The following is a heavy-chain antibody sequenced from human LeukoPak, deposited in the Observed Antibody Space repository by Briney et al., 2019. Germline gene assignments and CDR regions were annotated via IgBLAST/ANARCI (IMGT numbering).Heavy chain of an antibody. V-gene: IGHV1-69*13. CDR2: IIPIFDTA. CDR1: GGTFSSYA. Sequence: SVKVSFKASGGTFSSYAISWVRQAPGQGLEWMGGIIPIFDTANYAQKFQGRVTITADESTSTAYMELSSLRSEDTAVYYCASSSGYYYFGYWGQGTLVTVSS. CDR3: ASSSGYYYFGY. J-gene: IGHJ4*02. D-gene: IGHD3-22*01.